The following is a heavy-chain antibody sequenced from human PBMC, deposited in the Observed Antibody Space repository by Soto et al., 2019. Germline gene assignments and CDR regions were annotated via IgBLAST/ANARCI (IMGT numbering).Heavy chain of an antibody. V-gene: IGHV3-23*01. J-gene: IGHJ6*02. CDR1: GFTFSSYA. D-gene: IGHD2-15*01. CDR3: AKAHCSGGSCYYYYGMDG. Sequence: GGSLRLSCAASGFTFSSYAMSWVRQAPGKGLEWVSAISGSGGSTYYADSVKGRFTISRDNSKNTLYLQMNNLRAEDTAVYYCAKAHCSGGSCYYYYGMDGRGQGTTVTVSS. CDR2: ISGSGGST.